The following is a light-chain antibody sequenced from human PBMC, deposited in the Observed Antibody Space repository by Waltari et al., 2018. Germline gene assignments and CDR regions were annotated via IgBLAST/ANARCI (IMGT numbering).Light chain of an antibody. CDR1: QSVSSY. J-gene: IGKJ3*01. CDR2: DAS. V-gene: IGKV3-11*01. CDR3: QQRSNWPPGVT. Sequence: EIVLTQSPATLSLSPGERATLSCRASQSVSSYLAWYQQKPGQAPRLLIYDASSRATGIPSRFSGSGSGTDFTLTISSLEPEDFAVYYCQQRSNWPPGVTFGPGTKVDIK.